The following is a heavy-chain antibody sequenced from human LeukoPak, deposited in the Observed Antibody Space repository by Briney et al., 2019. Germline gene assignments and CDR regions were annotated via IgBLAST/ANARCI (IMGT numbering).Heavy chain of an antibody. CDR3: AGGKQREYQLPRGDY. Sequence: GGSLRLSCAASGFTFSSYSMDWVRQAPGKGLERVSSISSSSSYIYYADSVKGRFTISRDNAKNSLYLQMNSLRAEDTAVYYCAGGKQREYQLPRGDYWGQGTLVTVSS. J-gene: IGHJ4*02. D-gene: IGHD2-2*01. V-gene: IGHV3-21*01. CDR2: ISSSSSYI. CDR1: GFTFSSYS.